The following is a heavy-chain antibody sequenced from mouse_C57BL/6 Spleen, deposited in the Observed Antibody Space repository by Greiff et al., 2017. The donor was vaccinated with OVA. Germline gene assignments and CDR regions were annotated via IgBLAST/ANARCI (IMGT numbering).Heavy chain of an antibody. Sequence: QVQLQQPGAELVKPGASVKLSCKASGYTFTSYWMQWVKQRPGQGLEWIGEIDPSDSYTNYNQKFKGKATLTVDTSSSTAYMQLSSLTSEDSAVYYCARSGLWSYDYHFDYWGQGTTLTVSS. D-gene: IGHD2-4*01. CDR3: ARSGLWSYDYHFDY. J-gene: IGHJ2*01. V-gene: IGHV1-50*01. CDR2: IDPSDSYT. CDR1: GYTFTSYW.